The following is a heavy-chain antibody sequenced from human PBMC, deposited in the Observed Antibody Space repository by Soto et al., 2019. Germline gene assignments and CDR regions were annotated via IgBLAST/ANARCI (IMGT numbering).Heavy chain of an antibody. CDR1: AGTFVNYA. CDR3: ARGDLSGILLGGVDS. J-gene: IGHJ4*02. V-gene: IGHV1-69*18. CDR2: ITPMCGTT. D-gene: IGHD1-20*01. Sequence: QVQLVQSGAEVKKPGSSVKVSCKASAGTFVNYAITWVRQAPGQGLELMGTITPMCGTTYNAQKFNGRVTFTADESTSTAFMEFSGLRSQDPAVYSCARGDLSGILLGGVDSWGQGTLVTVSS.